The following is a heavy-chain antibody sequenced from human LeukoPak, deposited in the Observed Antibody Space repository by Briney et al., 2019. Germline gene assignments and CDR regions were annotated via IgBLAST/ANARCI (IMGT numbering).Heavy chain of an antibody. CDR3: ARENLAWSSSWAFGY. J-gene: IGHJ4*02. V-gene: IGHV3-7*01. CDR2: IKQDGSEK. Sequence: GGSLRLSCAASGFTVSNNYMSWVRQAPGKGLEWVANIKQDGSEKYYVDSVKGRFTISRDNAKNSLYLQMNSLRAEDTAVYYCARENLAWSSSWAFGYWGQGTLVTVSS. CDR1: GFTVSNNY. D-gene: IGHD6-13*01.